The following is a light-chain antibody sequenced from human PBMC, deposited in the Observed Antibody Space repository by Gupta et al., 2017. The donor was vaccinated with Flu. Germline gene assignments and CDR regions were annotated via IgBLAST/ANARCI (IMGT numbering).Light chain of an antibody. CDR2: EVS. Sequence: ITISSTGTSNDVGDYNYVSWYQQHPDRVHKLIIYEVSKRPAGVSNRFSGSKSGNTASLTISGREDEDEADYFCSSDTTCRTNVFGSGTKVTVL. CDR1: SNDVGDYNY. V-gene: IGLV2-14*01. J-gene: IGLJ1*01. CDR3: SSDTTCRTNV.